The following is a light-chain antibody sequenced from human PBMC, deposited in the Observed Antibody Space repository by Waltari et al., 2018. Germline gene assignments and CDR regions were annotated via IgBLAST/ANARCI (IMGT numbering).Light chain of an antibody. CDR2: DAS. CDR3: QQYSGNPT. CDR1: QDINNW. V-gene: IGKV1-5*01. J-gene: IGKJ4*01. Sequence: VGDRVTITCRASQDINNWLAWYQQKPGKAPKILIYDASSLETGVPSKFSGSGSGTEFTLTISSLQPDDFATYYCQQYSGNPTFGGGTKVETK.